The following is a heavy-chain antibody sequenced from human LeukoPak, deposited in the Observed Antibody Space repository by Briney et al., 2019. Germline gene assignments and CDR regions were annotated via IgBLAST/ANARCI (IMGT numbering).Heavy chain of an antibody. CDR3: ARDLGGGWFDP. CDR1: GGSISSSY. CDR2: YFTSGST. Sequence: SETLSLTCTVSGGSISSSYWNWIRQPAGKGLEWIGRYFTSGSTSYNPSLKSRVTISVDTSKNHFSLKMSSVTAADTAVYYCARDLGGGWFDPWGQGTLVTVSS. V-gene: IGHV4-4*07. J-gene: IGHJ5*02.